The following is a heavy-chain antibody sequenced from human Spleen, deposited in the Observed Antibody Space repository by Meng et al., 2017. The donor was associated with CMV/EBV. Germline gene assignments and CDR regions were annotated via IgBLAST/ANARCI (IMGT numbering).Heavy chain of an antibody. J-gene: IGHJ4*02. D-gene: IGHD1-26*01. V-gene: IGHV3-74*03. CDR1: GVTLRRYW. CDR2: IDSDGRDI. CDR3: ARGVAESLGWEMGY. Sequence: EVQLVESGVGLVQSGGSLRLFGAVSGVTLRRYWMHWVRQAPGKGLEWVSRIDSDGRDITYADSVRGRFTISRDDAKNTLYLQMNSLRVEDTAVYYCARGVAESLGWEMGYWGQGTMVTVSA.